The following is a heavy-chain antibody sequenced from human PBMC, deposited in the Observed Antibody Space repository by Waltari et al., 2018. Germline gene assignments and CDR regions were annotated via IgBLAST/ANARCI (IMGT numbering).Heavy chain of an antibody. D-gene: IGHD4-4*01. CDR2: INHSGST. CDR1: GGSFSGYY. CDR3: ARGQYSNPPSY. V-gene: IGHV4-34*01. Sequence: QVQLQQWGAGLLKPSETLSPTCAVYGGSFSGYYWSWIRQPPGKGLEWIGEINHSGSTNYNPSLKSRVTISVDTSKNQFSLKLSSVTAADTAVYYCARGQYSNPPSYWGQGTLVTVSS. J-gene: IGHJ4*02.